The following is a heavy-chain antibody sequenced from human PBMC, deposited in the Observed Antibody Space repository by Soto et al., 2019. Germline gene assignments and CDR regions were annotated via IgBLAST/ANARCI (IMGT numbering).Heavy chain of an antibody. CDR1: GGSISSYY. D-gene: IGHD3-10*01. V-gene: IGHV4-4*07. CDR3: ARGYCSGSYYNVFYYYYGMDV. CDR2: IYTSGST. J-gene: IGHJ6*02. Sequence: SETLSLTCTVSGGSISSYYWSWIRQPAGKGLEWIGRIYTSGSTNYNPSLKSRVTMSVDTSKNQFSLKLSSVTAADTAVYYCARGYCSGSYYNVFYYYYGMDVWGQGTTVTVSS.